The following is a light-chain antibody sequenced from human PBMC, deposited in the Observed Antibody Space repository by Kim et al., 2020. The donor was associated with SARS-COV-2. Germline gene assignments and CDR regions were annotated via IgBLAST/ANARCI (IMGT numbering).Light chain of an antibody. J-gene: IGKJ2*01. V-gene: IGKV6-21*01. CDR1: QSIARS. Sequence: VLTQSPDFQSVTPKEKVTITCRASQSIARSVHWYQQKPDQSPKLLIKYASQSFSGVPSRFSGSGSGTDFTLTIDSLEAEDAATYYCHQTNILPYTFGQGTKLEI. CDR2: YAS. CDR3: HQTNILPYT.